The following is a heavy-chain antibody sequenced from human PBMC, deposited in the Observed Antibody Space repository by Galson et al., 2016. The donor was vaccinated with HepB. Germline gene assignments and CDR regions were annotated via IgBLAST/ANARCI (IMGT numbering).Heavy chain of an antibody. CDR3: ARAPTPPGQLIRLWYFDL. V-gene: IGHV3-30*04. D-gene: IGHD5-12*01. CDR2: ISYDGSDK. Sequence: SLRLSCAASRFVFSSYALHWVRQAPGKGLEWVALISYDGSDKYYADSVKGRFTISRDNSKNMLYLQMNSLRADDTAVYYCARAPTPPGQLIRLWYFDLWGRGTLVTVSS. J-gene: IGHJ2*01. CDR1: RFVFSSYA.